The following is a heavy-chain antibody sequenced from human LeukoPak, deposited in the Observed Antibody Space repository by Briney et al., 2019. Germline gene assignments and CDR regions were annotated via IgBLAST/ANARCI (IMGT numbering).Heavy chain of an antibody. CDR3: ARHSDSSGYYFDY. CDR2: IYYSGST. D-gene: IGHD3-22*01. Sequence: SETLSLTCTVSGGSISSSSYYWGWIRQPPGKGLEWIGSIYYSGSTYYNLSLKSRVTISVDTSKNQFSLKLSSVTAADTAVYYCARHSDSSGYYFDYWGQGTLVTVSS. V-gene: IGHV4-39*01. CDR1: GGSISSSSYY. J-gene: IGHJ4*02.